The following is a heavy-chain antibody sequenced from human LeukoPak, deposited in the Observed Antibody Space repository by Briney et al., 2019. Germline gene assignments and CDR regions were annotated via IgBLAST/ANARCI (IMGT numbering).Heavy chain of an antibody. Sequence: SETLSLTCTVSGGSISIYYWSWIRQPPGKGLEWIGYIYYSGSTNYNPSLKSRVAISVDTSKSQFSLNLSSLTAADTAVYYCARGGDSKHLVNWGQGTLVTASS. J-gene: IGHJ4*02. CDR2: IYYSGST. D-gene: IGHD3-3*02. CDR3: ARGGDSKHLVN. V-gene: IGHV4-59*01. CDR1: GGSISIYY.